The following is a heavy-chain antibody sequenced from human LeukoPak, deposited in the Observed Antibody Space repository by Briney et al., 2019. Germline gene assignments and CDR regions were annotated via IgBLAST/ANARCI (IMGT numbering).Heavy chain of an antibody. V-gene: IGHV3-48*01. CDR3: ARVFDSSGSYWYSYYMDV. D-gene: IGHD3-10*01. J-gene: IGHJ6*03. CDR2: ISDSSSTI. Sequence: PGGSLRLSCAASGFTFRSYNMNWLRQAPGKGLEWGSYISDSSSTIYYADSVKGRFTVSRDNAKTSLYLQMNSLRVEDTAVYYCARVFDSSGSYWYSYYMDVWGKGTTVTVSS. CDR1: GFTFRSYN.